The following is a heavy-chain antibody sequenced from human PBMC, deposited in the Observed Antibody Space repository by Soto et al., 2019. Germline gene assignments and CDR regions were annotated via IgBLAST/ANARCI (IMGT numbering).Heavy chain of an antibody. Sequence: GGSLRLSCAASGFTFSSYAMSWVRQAPGKGLEWVSAISGSGGSTYYADSVKGRFTISRDNSKNTLYLQMNSLRAEDTAVYYCATALSGGYDFWESYYMDVWGKGTTVTVSS. J-gene: IGHJ6*03. V-gene: IGHV3-23*01. CDR3: ATALSGGYDFWESYYMDV. D-gene: IGHD3-3*01. CDR1: GFTFSSYA. CDR2: ISGSGGST.